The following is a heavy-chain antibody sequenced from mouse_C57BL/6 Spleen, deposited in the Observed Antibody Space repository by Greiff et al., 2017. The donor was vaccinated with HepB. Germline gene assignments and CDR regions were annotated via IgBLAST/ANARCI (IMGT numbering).Heavy chain of an antibody. CDR2: ISYSGST. Sequence: EVQLQESGPGMVKPSQSLSLTCTVTGYSITSGYDWHWIRHFPGNKLEWMGYISYSGSTNYNPSLKSRISITHDTSKNHFFLKLNSVTTEDTATYYCARAPYYYGSSYVWFAYWGQGTLVTVSA. CDR3: ARAPYYYGSSYVWFAY. V-gene: IGHV3-1*01. CDR1: GYSITSGYD. D-gene: IGHD1-1*01. J-gene: IGHJ3*01.